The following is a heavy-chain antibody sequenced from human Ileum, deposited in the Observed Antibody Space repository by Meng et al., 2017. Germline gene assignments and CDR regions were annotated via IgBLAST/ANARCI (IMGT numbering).Heavy chain of an antibody. Sequence: QAQMQEAGPGLGGSSGTLSLTCAVSSGSISSNTYWSWVRQPPGKGLEWIVQISHSGSAYYNPSLKSRVTMSVDKSKSQFSLMLTSVTAADTAIYYCARHGGYSQDFWGQGTLVTVSS. CDR3: ARHGGYSQDF. D-gene: IGHD4-23*01. CDR2: ISHSGSA. J-gene: IGHJ4*02. V-gene: IGHV4-4*02. CDR1: SGSISSNTY.